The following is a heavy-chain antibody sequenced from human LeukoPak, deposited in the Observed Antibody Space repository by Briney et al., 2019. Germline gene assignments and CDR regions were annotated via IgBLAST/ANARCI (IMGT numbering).Heavy chain of an antibody. J-gene: IGHJ1*01. D-gene: IGHD2/OR15-2a*01. CDR3: ARSTTPNENEYFEN. CDR1: GYTFTGYY. Sequence: ASVKVSCKASGYTFTGYYMHWVRQAPGQGLEWMGWINPNSGGTNYAQKFQGRVTMTRDTSISTAYMELSRLRSDDTAVYYCARSTTPNENEYFENWGQGTLVTVSS. V-gene: IGHV1-2*02. CDR2: INPNSGGT.